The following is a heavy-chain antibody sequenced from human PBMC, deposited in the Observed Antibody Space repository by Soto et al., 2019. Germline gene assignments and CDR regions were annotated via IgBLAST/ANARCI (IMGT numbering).Heavy chain of an antibody. CDR1: GGSVSSGSYY. CDR2: IYYTGNT. Sequence: PSETLSLTCTVSGGSVSSGSYYWSWIRQHPGRGLEWIGYIYYTGNTYYNPSLKSRLAISVDTSKNQFSLKLTSVTAADTAVYYCARLQTAANGSGLDHWGQGTLVTVSS. CDR3: ARLQTAANGSGLDH. J-gene: IGHJ4*02. V-gene: IGHV4-31*03. D-gene: IGHD6-19*01.